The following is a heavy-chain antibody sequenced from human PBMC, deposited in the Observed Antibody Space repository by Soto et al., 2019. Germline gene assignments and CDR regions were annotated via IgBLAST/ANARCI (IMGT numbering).Heavy chain of an antibody. CDR1: GGSISSSSYY. CDR3: ARDIVVVPAARDYYYYGMDV. Sequence: PSETLSLTCTVSGGSISSSSYYWGWIRQPPGKGLEWIGSIYYSGSTYYNPSLKSRVTISVDTSKNQFSLKLSSVTAADTAVYYCARDIVVVPAARDYYYYGMDVWGQGTTVTVS. J-gene: IGHJ6*02. CDR2: IYYSGST. V-gene: IGHV4-39*07. D-gene: IGHD2-2*01.